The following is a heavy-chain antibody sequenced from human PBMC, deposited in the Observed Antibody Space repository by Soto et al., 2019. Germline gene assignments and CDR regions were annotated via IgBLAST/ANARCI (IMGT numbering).Heavy chain of an antibody. CDR1: GYTFTSHD. Sequence: QVQLVQSGAEVKKSGASVKVSCKASGYTFTSHDINWVRQATGQGLEWMGWMNPNSGNTGYAQKFKDRVTMTRNTSISTAYMELSSLRSEDTAVYYCARWDYGDYARFDYWGQGTLVTVSS. J-gene: IGHJ4*02. CDR3: ARWDYGDYARFDY. D-gene: IGHD4-17*01. CDR2: MNPNSGNT. V-gene: IGHV1-8*01.